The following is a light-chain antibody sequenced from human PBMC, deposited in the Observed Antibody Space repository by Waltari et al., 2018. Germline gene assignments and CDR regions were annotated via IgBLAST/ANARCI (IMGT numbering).Light chain of an antibody. CDR2: ANG. CDR3: QSYDSSLSGRPWV. Sequence: QSVLTQPPSVSGAPGQRVTISCTGSSSNIGAGYDVHWYLQLPGTAPKLLIYANGNLPSGVPDRFSGSKSGTSASLAITGLQPEDEADYYCQSYDSSLSGRPWVFGGGTKLTVL. J-gene: IGLJ3*02. V-gene: IGLV1-40*01. CDR1: SSNIGAGYD.